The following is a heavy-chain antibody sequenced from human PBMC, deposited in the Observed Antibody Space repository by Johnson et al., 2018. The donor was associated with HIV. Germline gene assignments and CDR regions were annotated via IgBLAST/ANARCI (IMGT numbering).Heavy chain of an antibody. CDR1: GFKFSDFY. CDR2: ISSSGAGI. CDR3: ARVQWLILDAFDI. Sequence: QVQLVESGGGLVQPGGSLRLSCAVSGFKFSDFYMTWIRQVPGKGLECVAYISSSGAGIYYAAYVRGRFTISRDNAKNSLYLQMNSLRAEDTAVYYCARVQWLILDAFDIWGQGTMVTVSS. V-gene: IGHV3-11*04. J-gene: IGHJ3*02. D-gene: IGHD6-19*01.